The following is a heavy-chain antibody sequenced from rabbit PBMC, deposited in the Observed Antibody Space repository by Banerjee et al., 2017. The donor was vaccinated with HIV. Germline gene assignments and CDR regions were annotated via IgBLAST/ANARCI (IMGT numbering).Heavy chain of an antibody. Sequence: QEQLVESGGGLVQPEGSLTLTCKASGFDFSSNTMCWVRQAPGKGLEWIACIRAGSSGSTYYASWAKGRFTISKTSSTTVTLQMTSLTAADTATYFCARGASSNAYTYANNLWGPGTLVTVS. J-gene: IGHJ4*01. CDR1: GFDFSSNT. D-gene: IGHD6-1*01. CDR3: ARGASSNAYTYANNL. CDR2: IRAGSSGST. V-gene: IGHV1S45*01.